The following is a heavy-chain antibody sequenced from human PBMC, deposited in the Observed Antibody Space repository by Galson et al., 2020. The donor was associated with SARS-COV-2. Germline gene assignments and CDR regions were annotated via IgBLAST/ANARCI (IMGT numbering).Heavy chain of an antibody. CDR2: IYDSGVT. J-gene: IGHJ4*02. D-gene: IGHD1-26*01. V-gene: IGHV4-61*01. CDR1: GGSVSSRSYY. CDR3: ATEGDSGSYYCDS. Sequence: SETLSLTCTVSGGSVSSRSYYWSWIRQPPGKALEWIGYIYDSGVTNYSPSLKSRVTISVDTSKNQFSLNLRSVTAADTAVYYCATEGDSGSYYCDSWGQGTLVTVSS.